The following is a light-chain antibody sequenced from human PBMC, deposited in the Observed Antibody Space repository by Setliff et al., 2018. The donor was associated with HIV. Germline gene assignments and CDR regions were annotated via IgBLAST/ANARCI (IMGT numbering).Light chain of an antibody. CDR2: EVS. CDR3: CSYAGSSTFAV. V-gene: IGLV2-23*02. CDR1: SSDVGSYNL. J-gene: IGLJ3*02. Sequence: QSVLTQPASVSESPGQSITISCTGTSSDVGSYNLVSWYRQYPGKAPTLMIYEVSRRPSGVSNRFSGSKSGNTASLTIPGLQAEDEADYYCCSYAGSSTFAVFGGGTKVTVL.